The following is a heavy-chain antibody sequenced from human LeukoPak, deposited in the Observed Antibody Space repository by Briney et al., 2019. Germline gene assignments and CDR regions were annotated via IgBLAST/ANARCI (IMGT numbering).Heavy chain of an antibody. V-gene: IGHV1-69*05. J-gene: IGHJ4*02. Sequence: SVKVSCKASGGTFSSYAISWVRQAPGQGLEWMGGIIPIFDTANYAQKFQGRVTITTDESTSTAYTELSSLRSEDTAVYYCARGYCSSTSCSYPPFSNHFDYWGQGTLVTVSS. CDR2: IIPIFDTA. CDR3: ARGYCSSTSCSYPPFSNHFDY. D-gene: IGHD2-2*01. CDR1: GGTFSSYA.